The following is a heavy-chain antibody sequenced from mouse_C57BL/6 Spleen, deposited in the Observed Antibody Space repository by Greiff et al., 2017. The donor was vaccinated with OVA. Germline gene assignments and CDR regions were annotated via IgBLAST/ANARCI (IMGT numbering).Heavy chain of an antibody. J-gene: IGHJ2*01. D-gene: IGHD1-1*01. V-gene: IGHV1-69*01. CDR3: ARQITTVVARYYFDY. CDR2: IDPSDSYT. CDR1: GYTFTSYW. Sequence: QVQLQQSGAELVMPGASVKLSCKASGYTFTSYWMHWVKQRPGQGLEWIGEIDPSDSYTNYNQKFKGKSTLTVDKSSSTAYMQLSSLTSEDSAVYYCARQITTVVARYYFDYWGQGTTLTVSS.